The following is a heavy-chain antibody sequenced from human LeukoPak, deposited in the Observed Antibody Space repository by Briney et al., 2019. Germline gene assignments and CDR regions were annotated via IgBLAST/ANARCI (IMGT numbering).Heavy chain of an antibody. Sequence: SETLSLTCAVYSGSFSGYYWSWLRRPPRKGLEWIGEINDSGRSKYISSLKSRVTVSVDTSKNQFPLKLNSVTAADTAVYFCARGGLNSNYFDSWGRGTLVTVSS. CDR2: INDSGRS. D-gene: IGHD4-11*01. CDR1: SGSFSGYY. J-gene: IGHJ4*02. V-gene: IGHV4-34*01. CDR3: ARGGLNSNYFDS.